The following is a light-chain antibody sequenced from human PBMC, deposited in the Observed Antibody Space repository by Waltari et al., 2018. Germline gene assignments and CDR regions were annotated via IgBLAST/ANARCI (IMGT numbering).Light chain of an antibody. CDR2: YDS. CDR3: HVWHAHFDPGV. V-gene: IGLV3-21*04. J-gene: IGLJ1*01. Sequence: SYVLTQPPSVSVAPGEPASITCGGDNIGSCSVHWYQQKPGQAPLLILFYDSDRPSGIPARFSGSNSGNTATLTITSVEAGDEARYYCHVWHAHFDPGVFGTGTEVTVL. CDR1: NIGSCS.